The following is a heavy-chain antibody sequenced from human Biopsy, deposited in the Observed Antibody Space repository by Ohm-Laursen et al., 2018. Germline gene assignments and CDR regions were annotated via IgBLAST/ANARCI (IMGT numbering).Heavy chain of an antibody. J-gene: IGHJ3*01. CDR2: IYYRGNT. Sequence: SQTLSLTCTVSGGSITTYYWNWIRQAPGKGLEWIGNIYYRGNTNYSPSLKSRVTISLDTSKNHFSLKLNSVTATDTAVYYCARRLPLRGYAFDVWGQGTLVTVSS. V-gene: IGHV4-59*08. CDR3: ARRLPLRGYAFDV. D-gene: IGHD3-10*01. CDR1: GGSITTYY.